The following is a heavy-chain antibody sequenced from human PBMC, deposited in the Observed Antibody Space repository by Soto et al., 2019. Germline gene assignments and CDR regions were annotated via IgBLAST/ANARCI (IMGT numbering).Heavy chain of an antibody. CDR3: ARSHYDFWSGYYFDY. V-gene: IGHV3-30-3*01. Sequence: GGSLRLSCGASGFTFSSYAMHSVRQAPGKGLEWVAVISYDGSNKYYADSVKGRFTISRDNSKNTLYLQMNSLRAEDTAVYYCARSHYDFWSGYYFDYWGQGTLVTVSS. CDR2: ISYDGSNK. D-gene: IGHD3-3*01. CDR1: GFTFSSYA. J-gene: IGHJ4*02.